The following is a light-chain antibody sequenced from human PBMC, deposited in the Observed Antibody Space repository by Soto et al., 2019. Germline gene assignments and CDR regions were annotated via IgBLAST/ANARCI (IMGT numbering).Light chain of an antibody. CDR3: QEFDNLPIT. CDR2: DAS. Sequence: DIQVTQSPSSLSASVGDRVTITCQASQDISNFLNWYQQKPGKAPKRLIYDASILKPGDPSRFSGNGSGTAFTFTISSLPPEDIATYYWQEFDNLPITFGGGTKVEIK. J-gene: IGKJ4*01. CDR1: QDISNF. V-gene: IGKV1-33*01.